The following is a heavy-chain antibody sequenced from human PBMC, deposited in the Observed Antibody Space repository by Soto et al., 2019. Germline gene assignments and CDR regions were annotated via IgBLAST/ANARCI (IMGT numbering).Heavy chain of an antibody. D-gene: IGHD5-12*01. CDR2: ISSSITYI. Sequence: SSAASGFAFSTYSMNWVRPAPGKGLEWVSSISSSITYIYYADSVKGRFTISRDNAKNSLYLQMNSLRAEDTAVYYCARVGTEKATISGPFGYWGRGTLVTVTS. CDR1: GFAFSTYS. V-gene: IGHV3-21*01. CDR3: ARVGTEKATISGPFGY. J-gene: IGHJ4*02.